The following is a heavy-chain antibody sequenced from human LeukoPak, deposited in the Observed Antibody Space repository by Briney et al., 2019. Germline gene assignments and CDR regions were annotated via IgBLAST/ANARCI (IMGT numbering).Heavy chain of an antibody. CDR2: MNPNSGNT. V-gene: IGHV1-8*02. D-gene: IGHD7-27*01. CDR1: GYTFSSYD. J-gene: IGHJ3*02. CDR3: ARAWVMTRLGDALDI. Sequence: ASVKVSCKASGYTFSSYDINWVRQATGQGLEWMGWMNPNSGNTGYAQKFQGRVTMTRNTSIRTAYMELSSLRSEDSAVYYCARAWVMTRLGDALDIWGQGTMVTVSS.